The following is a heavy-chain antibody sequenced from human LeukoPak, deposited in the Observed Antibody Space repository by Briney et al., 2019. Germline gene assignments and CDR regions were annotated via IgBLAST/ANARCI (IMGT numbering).Heavy chain of an antibody. J-gene: IGHJ4*02. Sequence: SETLSLTCAVYGGSFSGYYWSRIRQPPGKGLEWIGEINHSGSTNYNPSLKSRVTISVDTPKNQFSLRLSSVTAADTAVYYCARDGGNFDVDYWGQGTLVTVSS. CDR3: ARDGGNFDVDY. D-gene: IGHD3-9*01. CDR2: INHSGST. CDR1: GGSFSGYY. V-gene: IGHV4-34*01.